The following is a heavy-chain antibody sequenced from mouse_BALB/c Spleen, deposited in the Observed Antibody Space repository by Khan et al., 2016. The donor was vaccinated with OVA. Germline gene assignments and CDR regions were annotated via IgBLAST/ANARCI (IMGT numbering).Heavy chain of an antibody. CDR2: IRYDGNT. V-gene: IGHV3-6*02. Sequence: EVQLVESGPGLVKPSQSLSITCSVTGYSITNGYFWNWIRQFPGNNLEWMGYIRYDGNTNYNPSLKNRITITRDTSKNKFFLNLNSVTPEDTATYYCARGVSSGPVWFTYWGQGTLVTVSA. J-gene: IGHJ3*01. CDR1: GYSITNGYF. CDR3: ARGVSSGPVWFTY.